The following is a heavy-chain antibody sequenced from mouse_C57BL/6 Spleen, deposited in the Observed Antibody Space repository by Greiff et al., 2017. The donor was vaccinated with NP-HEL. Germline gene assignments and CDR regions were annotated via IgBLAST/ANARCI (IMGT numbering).Heavy chain of an antibody. D-gene: IGHD4-1*01. CDR1: GYAFSSYW. CDR2: IYPGDGDT. Sequence: QVQLKQSGAELVKPGASVKISCKASGYAFSSYWMNWVKQRPGKGLEWIGQIYPGDGDTNYNGKFKGKATLTADKSSSTAYMQLSSLTSEDSAVYFCARGELGPYAMDYWGQGTSVTVSS. V-gene: IGHV1-80*01. CDR3: ARGELGPYAMDY. J-gene: IGHJ4*01.